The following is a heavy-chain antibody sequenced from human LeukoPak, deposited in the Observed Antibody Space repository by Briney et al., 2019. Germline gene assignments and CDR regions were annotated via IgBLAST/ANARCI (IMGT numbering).Heavy chain of an antibody. V-gene: IGHV3-21*01. Sequence: GGSLRLSCAASGFTFSSYSMNWVRQAPGKGLEWVSSISSSRSYIYYADSVKGRFTISRDNAKNSLYLQMNSLRAEDTAVYYCARERRITGTTIIDYWGQGTLVTVSS. J-gene: IGHJ4*02. CDR2: ISSSRSYI. CDR3: ARERRITGTTIIDY. CDR1: GFTFSSYS. D-gene: IGHD1-20*01.